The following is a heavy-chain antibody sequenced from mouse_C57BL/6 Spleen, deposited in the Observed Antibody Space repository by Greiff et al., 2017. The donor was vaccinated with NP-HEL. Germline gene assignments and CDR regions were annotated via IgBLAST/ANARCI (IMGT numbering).Heavy chain of an antibody. J-gene: IGHJ1*03. Sequence: VQLQQPGAELVMPGASVKLSCKASGYTFTSYWMHWVKQRPGQGLEWIGEIDPSDSYTNYNQKFKGKSTLTVDKSSSTAYMQLSSLTSEDSAVYYCARGTTAVAGYFDVWGTGTTVTVSS. CDR1: GYTFTSYW. CDR2: IDPSDSYT. D-gene: IGHD1-1*01. V-gene: IGHV1-69*01. CDR3: ARGTTAVAGYFDV.